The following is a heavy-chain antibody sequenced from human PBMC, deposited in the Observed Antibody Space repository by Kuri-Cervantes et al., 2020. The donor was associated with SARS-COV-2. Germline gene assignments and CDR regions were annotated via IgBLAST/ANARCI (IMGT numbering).Heavy chain of an antibody. CDR1: GSPLSSYA. CDR3: AGSRWLQLDYYYYSGMDV. Sequence: SCEASGSPLSSYAISWVQQAPGQGLEWMGGIIPIFGTANYAQKFQGRVTITADKSTSTAYMELSSLRSEDTAVYYCAGSRWLQLDYYYYSGMDVWGHRPTVTVSS. V-gene: IGHV1-69*06. D-gene: IGHD5-24*01. CDR2: IIPIFGTA. J-gene: IGHJ6*02.